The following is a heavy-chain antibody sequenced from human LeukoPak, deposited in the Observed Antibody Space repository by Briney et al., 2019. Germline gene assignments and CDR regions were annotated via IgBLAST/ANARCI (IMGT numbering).Heavy chain of an antibody. CDR3: ARHDRLAAAGLNWFDP. V-gene: IGHV4-39*01. J-gene: IGHJ5*02. CDR1: DGSITTNDYY. CDR2: ISYSGST. D-gene: IGHD6-13*01. Sequence: PSETLSLTCSVSDGSITTNDYYWGWIRQPPGKGLEWIGSISYSGSTYYNPSLRSRVTISVDTSKNQFSLSLSSVTAADTAIYYCARHDRLAAAGLNWFDPWGQGTLVTVSS.